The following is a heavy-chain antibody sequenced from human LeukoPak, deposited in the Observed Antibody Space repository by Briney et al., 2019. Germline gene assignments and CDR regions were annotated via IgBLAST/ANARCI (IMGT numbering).Heavy chain of an antibody. CDR2: IYYSGST. J-gene: IGHJ4*02. Sequence: PSETPSLTCTVSGDSISSGGYSWSWIRQHPGKGLEWIGYIYYSGSTYYNPSLKSRVTISVDTSKNQFSLKLSSVTAADTAVYYCARQGHFWSGYYFFDYWGQGTLVTVSS. V-gene: IGHV4-31*03. CDR1: GDSISSGGYS. D-gene: IGHD3-3*02. CDR3: ARQGHFWSGYYFFDY.